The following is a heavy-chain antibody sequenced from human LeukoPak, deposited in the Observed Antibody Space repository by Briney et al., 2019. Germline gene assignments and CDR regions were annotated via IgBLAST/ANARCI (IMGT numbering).Heavy chain of an antibody. V-gene: IGHV1-8*01. D-gene: IGHD3-3*01. CDR3: ARGPTTYDFWSGYYLDY. Sequence: ASVKASCKASGYTFTSYDINWVRQATGQGLEWMGWMNPNSGNTGYAQKFQGRVTMTRNTSISTAYMELSSLRSEDTAVYYCARGPTTYDFWSGYYLDYWGQGTLVTVSS. CDR2: MNPNSGNT. CDR1: GYTFTSYD. J-gene: IGHJ4*02.